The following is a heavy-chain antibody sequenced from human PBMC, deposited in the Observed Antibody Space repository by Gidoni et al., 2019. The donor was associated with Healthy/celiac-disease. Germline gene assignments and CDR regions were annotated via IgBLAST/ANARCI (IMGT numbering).Heavy chain of an antibody. CDR3: TTTVRGYSGYDVDY. CDR2: IKSKTDGGTT. CDR1: GFPFSNAW. J-gene: IGHJ4*02. V-gene: IGHV3-15*01. Sequence: EVQLVESGGGLVKPGGSLRLSCAASGFPFSNAWLSWVRQAPGKGLEWVGRIKSKTDGGTTDYAAPVKGRFTISRDDSKNTLYLQMNSLKTEDTAVYYCTTTVRGYSGYDVDYWGQGTLVTVSS. D-gene: IGHD5-12*01.